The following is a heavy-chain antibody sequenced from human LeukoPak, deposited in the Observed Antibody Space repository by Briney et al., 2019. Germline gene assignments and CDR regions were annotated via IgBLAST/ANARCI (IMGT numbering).Heavy chain of an antibody. D-gene: IGHD6-13*01. CDR1: GFTFSSYW. J-gene: IGHJ4*02. V-gene: IGHV3-7*01. Sequence: GGSLRLSCAASGFTFSSYWMTWVRQAPGKGLEWVANIEQDGSDKYYMDSVKGRFTISRDNAKNSLYLQMNSLRAEDTAVYYCARRTAGYSSSWFDYWGQGTLVTVSS. CDR3: ARRTAGYSSSWFDY. CDR2: IEQDGSDK.